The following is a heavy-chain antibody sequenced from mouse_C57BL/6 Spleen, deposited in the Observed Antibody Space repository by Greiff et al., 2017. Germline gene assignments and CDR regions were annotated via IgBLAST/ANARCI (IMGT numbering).Heavy chain of an antibody. V-gene: IGHV5-9*01. CDR2: ISGGGGNT. Sequence: EVHLVESGGGLVKPGGSLKLSCAASGFTFSSYTMSWVRQTPEKRLEWVATISGGGGNTYYPDSVKGRVTISRDNAKNTLYLQMSSLRSEDTALYYCAREGLSSYWFAYWGQGTLVTVSA. CDR1: GFTFSSYT. CDR3: AREGLSSYWFAY. D-gene: IGHD1-1*01. J-gene: IGHJ3*01.